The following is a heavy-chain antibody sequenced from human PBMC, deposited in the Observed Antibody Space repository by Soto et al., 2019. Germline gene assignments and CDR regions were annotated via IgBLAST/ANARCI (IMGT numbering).Heavy chain of an antibody. CDR1: GGTFSSYA. V-gene: IGHV1-69*13. Sequence: ASVKVSCKASGGTFSSYAISWVRQAPGQGLEWMGGIIPIFGTANYAQKFQGRVTITADESTSTAYMELSSLRSEDTAVYYCARGTIVVVPAAILGCYYYGMDVWGQGTTVTVSS. J-gene: IGHJ6*02. CDR3: ARGTIVVVPAAILGCYYYGMDV. D-gene: IGHD2-2*01. CDR2: IIPIFGTA.